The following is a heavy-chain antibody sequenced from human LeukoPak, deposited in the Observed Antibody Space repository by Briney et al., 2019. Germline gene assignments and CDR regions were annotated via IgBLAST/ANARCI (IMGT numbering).Heavy chain of an antibody. CDR2: INSDGSST. CDR3: ARDPSLYDSSGYFDY. CDR1: GFTFSSYW. Sequence: GGSLRLSCAASGFTFSSYWMHWVRQAPGKGLVWVSRINSDGSSTSYAGSVKGRFTISRDNAKNTLYLQMNSLRAEDTAVYYCARDPSLYDSSGYFDYWGQGTLVTVSS. J-gene: IGHJ4*02. V-gene: IGHV3-74*01. D-gene: IGHD3-22*01.